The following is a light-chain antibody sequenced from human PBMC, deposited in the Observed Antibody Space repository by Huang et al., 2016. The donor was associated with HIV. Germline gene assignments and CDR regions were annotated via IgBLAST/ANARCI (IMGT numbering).Light chain of an antibody. CDR3: QQYATSPYT. Sequence: EIVLTQSPGTLSLSPGERATLSCRASQNVSTSFLAWYQQKPGQAPRLLIYGASSRATGVPDRFSGSGSGTDFTLTINSLEPEDFAVYYCQQYATSPYTFGQGTKLEIK. J-gene: IGKJ2*01. V-gene: IGKV3-20*01. CDR2: GAS. CDR1: QNVSTSF.